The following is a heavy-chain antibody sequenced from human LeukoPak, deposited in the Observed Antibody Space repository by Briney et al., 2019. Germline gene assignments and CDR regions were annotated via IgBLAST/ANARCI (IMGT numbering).Heavy chain of an antibody. V-gene: IGHV3-21*01. CDR3: AREPKQWLIPIDY. CDR2: ITSSSTYI. Sequence: GGSLRLSCAASGFTFSSYSMSWVRQAPGKGLEWVASITSSSTYIYYADSLKGRFTISRDNAKNSLYLQMNSLRAEDTAVYYCAREPKQWLIPIDYWVQGTLVTVSS. D-gene: IGHD6-19*01. CDR1: GFTFSSYS. J-gene: IGHJ4*02.